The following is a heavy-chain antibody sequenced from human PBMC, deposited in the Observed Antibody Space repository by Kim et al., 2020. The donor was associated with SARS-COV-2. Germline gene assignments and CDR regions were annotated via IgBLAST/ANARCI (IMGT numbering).Heavy chain of an antibody. D-gene: IGHD3-3*01. Sequence: GGSLRLSCAASGFTVSSNYMSWVRQAPGKGLEWVSVIYSGGSTYYADSVKGRFTISRHNSKNTLYLQMNSLRAEDTAVYYCARAAQTHFFDYGMDVWGQGTTVTVSS. J-gene: IGHJ6*02. CDR2: IYSGGST. CDR1: GFTVSSNY. V-gene: IGHV3-53*04. CDR3: ARAAQTHFFDYGMDV.